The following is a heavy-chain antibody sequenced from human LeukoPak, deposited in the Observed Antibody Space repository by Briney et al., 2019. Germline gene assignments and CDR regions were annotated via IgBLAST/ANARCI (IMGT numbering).Heavy chain of an antibody. V-gene: IGHV3-48*01. CDR2: ISSSSSTI. Sequence: GGSLRLTCAASGFTFSSYSMNWVRQAPGKGLEWVSYISSSSSTIYYADSVKGRFTISRDNAKNSLYLQMNSLRAEDTAVYYCARGRVITMVRGVLVYWGQGTLVTVSS. D-gene: IGHD3-10*01. CDR3: ARGRVITMVRGVLVY. J-gene: IGHJ4*02. CDR1: GFTFSSYS.